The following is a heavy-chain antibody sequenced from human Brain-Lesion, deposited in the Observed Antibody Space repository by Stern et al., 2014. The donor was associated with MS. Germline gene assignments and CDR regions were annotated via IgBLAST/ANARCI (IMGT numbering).Heavy chain of an antibody. CDR2: IYHSGAT. V-gene: IGHV4-4*02. Sequence: QVQLQESGPGLVKPSGTLSLTCAVSGGSISSSNWWSWVRQSPGKGLEWIGEIYHSGATKYSPSFESRVIISVDKSKNQFSLKRSYVTAADTAVYYCARELPDLNAFDIWGQGTMVTVSS. CDR3: ARELPDLNAFDI. CDR1: GGSISSSNW. D-gene: IGHD1-14*01. J-gene: IGHJ3*02.